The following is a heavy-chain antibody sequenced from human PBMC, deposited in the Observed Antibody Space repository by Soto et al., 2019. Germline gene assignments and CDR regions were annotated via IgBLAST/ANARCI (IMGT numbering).Heavy chain of an antibody. CDR2: INPSDGST. V-gene: IGHV1-46*01. J-gene: IGHJ5*02. CDR1: GYTFTSYY. CDR3: ARAITCSRYSCYMGELDP. Sequence: QVQLVQSGAEVKKPGASVKVSCKASGYTFTSYYIHWVRQAPGQGLEWLGIINPSDGSTSYIQKIQGSVTRTRDTSTSTVYMELGSLRSDDTAVYYCARAITCSRYSCYMGELDPWGQGTLVTVSS. D-gene: IGHD2-2*02.